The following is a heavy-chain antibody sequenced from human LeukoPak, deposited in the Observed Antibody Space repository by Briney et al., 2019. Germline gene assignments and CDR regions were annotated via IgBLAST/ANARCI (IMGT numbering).Heavy chain of an antibody. CDR1: GYSFTSDW. CDR3: ARLGSSGWYNDY. D-gene: IGHD6-19*01. CDR2: IDPSDSYT. V-gene: IGHV5-10-1*01. Sequence: GESLKISCKGSGYSFTSDWISWVRQMPGKGLEWMGRIDPSDSYTNYSPSFQGHVTISADKSISTAYLQWSSLKDSDTAMYYCARLGSSGWYNDYWGQGTLVTVSS. J-gene: IGHJ4*02.